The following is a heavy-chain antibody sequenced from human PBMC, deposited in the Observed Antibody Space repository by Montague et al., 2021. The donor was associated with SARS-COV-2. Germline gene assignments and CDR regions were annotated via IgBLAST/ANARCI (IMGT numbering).Heavy chain of an antibody. D-gene: IGHD2-2*01. CDR3: ARARQDVVVPALGVGAYYYYYYMDV. V-gene: IGHV4-34*01. Sequence: SETLSLTCAVYGGSFSGYYWSWIRQPPGKGLEWIGDINHSGSTNYNPSLKSRVTISVDTSKNQFSLKLSSVTAADTAVYYCARARQDVVVPALGVGAYYYYYYMDVWGKGTTVTVSS. J-gene: IGHJ6*03. CDR2: INHSGST. CDR1: GGSFSGYY.